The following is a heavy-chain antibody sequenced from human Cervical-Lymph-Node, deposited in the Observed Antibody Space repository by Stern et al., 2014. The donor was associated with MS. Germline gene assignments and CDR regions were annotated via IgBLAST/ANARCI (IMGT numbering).Heavy chain of an antibody. Sequence: QVQLVQSGAEVKKPGSSVKVSCKTSGDTFINYAISWVRQAPGLGLEWMGGIVPVFGTKTYARKFRDRIILTADKSTNTTYMELSSLRSEDTAVYYCAREYSSSAHPFDYWGQGTLLTVSS. CDR2: IVPVFGTK. V-gene: IGHV1-69*14. CDR3: AREYSSSAHPFDY. D-gene: IGHD3-22*01. CDR1: GDTFINYA. J-gene: IGHJ4*02.